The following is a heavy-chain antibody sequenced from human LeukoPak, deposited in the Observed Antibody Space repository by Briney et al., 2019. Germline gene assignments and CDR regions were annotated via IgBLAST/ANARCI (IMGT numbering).Heavy chain of an antibody. Sequence: GGSLRLSCTASGFTFSSYWMSWVRQAPGKVREWVANIKQDGGEKYYVDSVKGRFTISRDNAKNSLYLQMNSLRAEDTAVYYCAILGARQVLDYWGQGTLVTVSS. D-gene: IGHD2-15*01. V-gene: IGHV3-7*01. CDR1: GFTFSSYW. J-gene: IGHJ4*02. CDR2: IKQDGGEK. CDR3: AILGARQVLDY.